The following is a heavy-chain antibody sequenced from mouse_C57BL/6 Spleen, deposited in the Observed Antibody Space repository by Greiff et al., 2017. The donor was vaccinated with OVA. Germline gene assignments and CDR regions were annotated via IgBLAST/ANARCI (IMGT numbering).Heavy chain of an antibody. J-gene: IGHJ2*01. CDR1: GYTFTSYD. V-gene: IGHV1-85*01. D-gene: IGHD2-4*01. Sequence: VQLQESGPELVKPGASVKLSCKASGYTFTSYDINWVKQRPGQGLEWIGWIYPRDGSTKYNEKFKGKATLTVDTSSSTAYMELHSLTSEDSAVYFCARRDDYDGDYFDYWGQGTTLTVPS. CDR2: IYPRDGST. CDR3: ARRDDYDGDYFDY.